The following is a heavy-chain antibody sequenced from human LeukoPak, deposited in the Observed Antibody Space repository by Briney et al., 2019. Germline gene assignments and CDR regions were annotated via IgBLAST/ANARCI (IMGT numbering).Heavy chain of an antibody. CDR3: VKDFGERYSGSYCLDY. CDR1: GFTFSAYG. Sequence: AGGSLRLSCAASGFTFSAYGMHWVRQAPGKGLEWVAVIWYDGANKYYADSVKGRFTISRDNSKNTLYLQMNSLRAEDTAVYHCVKDFGERYSGSYCLDYWGQGTLVTVSS. D-gene: IGHD1-26*01. CDR2: IWYDGANK. V-gene: IGHV3-33*06. J-gene: IGHJ4*02.